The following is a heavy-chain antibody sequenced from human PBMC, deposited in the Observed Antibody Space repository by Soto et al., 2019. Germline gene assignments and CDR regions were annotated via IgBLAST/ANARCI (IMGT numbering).Heavy chain of an antibody. V-gene: IGHV3-23*01. Sequence: SLRLSCAASGFTFSSYAMTWVRHAPGKGLEWVSGISGSGGSTYYADSVKGRFTISRDNSMNTLYVQMTSLRAVDTAVYYCARYSYGYYFDHWGQGTLVTVSS. D-gene: IGHD5-18*01. CDR3: ARYSYGYYFDH. J-gene: IGHJ4*02. CDR1: GFTFSSYA. CDR2: ISGSGGST.